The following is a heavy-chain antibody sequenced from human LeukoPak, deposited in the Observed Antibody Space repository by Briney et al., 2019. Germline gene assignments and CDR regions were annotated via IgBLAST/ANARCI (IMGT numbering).Heavy chain of an antibody. V-gene: IGHV1-2*02. Sequence: GASVKVSCKASECTFTGYYMHWVRQAPGQGLEWMGWINPNSGGTNYAQKFQGRVTMTRDTSISTAYMELSRLGSDDTAVYYCARDRYDYVWGSYRQGYDYWGQGTLVTVSS. J-gene: IGHJ4*02. D-gene: IGHD3-16*02. CDR1: ECTFTGYY. CDR3: ARDRYDYVWGSYRQGYDY. CDR2: INPNSGGT.